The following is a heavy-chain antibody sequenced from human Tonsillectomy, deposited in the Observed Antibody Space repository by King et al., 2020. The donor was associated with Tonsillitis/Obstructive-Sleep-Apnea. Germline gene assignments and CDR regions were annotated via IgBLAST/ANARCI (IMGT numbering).Heavy chain of an antibody. CDR2: IYRGGST. CDR1: GFTVSSNY. J-gene: IGHJ3*02. CDR3: ASSYSSSSEAFDI. D-gene: IGHD6-6*01. Sequence: VQLVESGGGLVQPGGSLRLSCAASGFTVSSNYMSWVRQAPGKGLEWVSVIYRGGSTYYADSVKGRFTISRHNSKNTLYLQMNSLRAEDTAVYYCASSYSSSSEAFDIWGQGTMVTVSS. V-gene: IGHV3-53*04.